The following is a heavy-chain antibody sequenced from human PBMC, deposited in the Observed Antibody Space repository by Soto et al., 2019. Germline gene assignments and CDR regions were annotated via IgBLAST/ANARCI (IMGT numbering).Heavy chain of an antibody. CDR3: ARHGGYYFDY. CDR1: GGSFSGYY. V-gene: IGHV4-34*01. D-gene: IGHD3-16*01. Sequence: NPSETLSLTCAVYGGSFSGYYWSWIRQPPGKGLEWIGEIGHGGGTIYNPSLETRVTISEDSSNNQFSLKVNSVTAADTAVYYCARHGGYYFDYWGQGATVTVYS. CDR2: IGHGGGT. J-gene: IGHJ4*02.